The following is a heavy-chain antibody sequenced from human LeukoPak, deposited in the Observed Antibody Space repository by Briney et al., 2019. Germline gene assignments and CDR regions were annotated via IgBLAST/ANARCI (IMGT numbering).Heavy chain of an antibody. Sequence: GGSLRLSCAASGFTFSPYWMHWVRQAPGKGLVWVSHIRSDATTTTYADSVKGRFTISRDNAKNTLYLQMNSLRAEDTAVYYCARDKSYGSEVCGQKTTDPVSS. CDR2: IRSDATTT. CDR1: GFTFSPYW. V-gene: IGHV3-74*01. CDR3: ARDKSYGSEV. J-gene: IGHJ6*02. D-gene: IGHD4-17*01.